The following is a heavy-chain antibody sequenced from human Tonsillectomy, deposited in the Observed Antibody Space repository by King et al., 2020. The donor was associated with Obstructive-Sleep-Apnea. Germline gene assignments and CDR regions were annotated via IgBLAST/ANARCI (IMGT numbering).Heavy chain of an antibody. D-gene: IGHD6-13*01. CDR3: ARGSGAAAVNWFDP. CDR2: VNHSGST. J-gene: IGHJ5*02. V-gene: IGHV4-34*01. CDR1: GGSFSDYY. Sequence: VQLQQWGAGLLKPSETLSLTCAVFGGSFSDYYWSWIRQPPGKGLEWIGEVNHSGSTNDNPSLKSRVTISLDTSKNQFSRNLNSVTAADTAVYYCARGSGAAAVNWFDPWGQGTLVTVSS.